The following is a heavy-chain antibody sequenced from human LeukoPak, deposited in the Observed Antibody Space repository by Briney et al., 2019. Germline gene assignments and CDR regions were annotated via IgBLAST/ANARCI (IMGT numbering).Heavy chain of an antibody. CDR1: GFTFSSYS. CDR3: ARDSTRFDY. Sequence: PGGSLRLSCVASGFTFSSYSMNWVRQAPGKGLEWVSSISSSSTYIYYTDSMKGRFTISRDNAKNSLYLQMNSLRAEDTAVYCCARDSTRFDYWGQGTLVTVSS. V-gene: IGHV3-21*01. J-gene: IGHJ4*02. CDR2: ISSSSTYI.